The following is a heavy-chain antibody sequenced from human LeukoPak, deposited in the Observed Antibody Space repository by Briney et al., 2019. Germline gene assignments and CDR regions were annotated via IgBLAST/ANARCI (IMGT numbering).Heavy chain of an antibody. V-gene: IGHV3-48*03. CDR3: ARELGGYCSSTSCWDYYYGMDV. D-gene: IGHD2-2*01. J-gene: IGHJ6*02. CDR2: ISSSGSTI. CDR1: GFTFSSYE. Sequence: PGGSLRLSCPASGFTFSSYEMNWVRQPPGKGLEWVSYISSSGSTIYYAASVKGRFTISRDNAKNSLYLQMNSLRAEDTAVYYCARELGGYCSSTSCWDYYYGMDVWGQGTTVTVSS.